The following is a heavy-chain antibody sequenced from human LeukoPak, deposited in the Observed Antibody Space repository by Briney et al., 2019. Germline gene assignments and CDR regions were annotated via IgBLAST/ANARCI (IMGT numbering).Heavy chain of an antibody. CDR3: ARGPYDSSGYYFEYNWFDP. CDR1: GYTFTGYY. CDR2: INPNSGGT. Sequence: ASVKVSCKASGYTFTGYYMHWVRQAPGQGLEWMGWINPNSGGTNYAQKFQGWVTMTRDTSISTAYMELSRLRSDDTAVYYCARGPYDSSGYYFEYNWFDPWGQGTLVTVSS. V-gene: IGHV1-2*04. J-gene: IGHJ5*02. D-gene: IGHD3-22*01.